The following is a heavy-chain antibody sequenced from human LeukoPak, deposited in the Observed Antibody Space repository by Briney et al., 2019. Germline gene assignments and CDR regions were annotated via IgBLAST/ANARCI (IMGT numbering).Heavy chain of an antibody. V-gene: IGHV3-23*01. J-gene: IGHJ4*02. CDR3: AQWHTVDY. CDR1: GFPFSRVP. Sequence: GGSLRLSGEASGFPFSRVPMSWVGRAPGKGLEWVSVIGGSGGNTNYADSVRGRFTISRDNSKNTLYLQMNSLRAEDTAVYYCAQWHTVDYWGQGTLVTVSS. CDR2: IGGSGGNT. D-gene: IGHD2-8*01.